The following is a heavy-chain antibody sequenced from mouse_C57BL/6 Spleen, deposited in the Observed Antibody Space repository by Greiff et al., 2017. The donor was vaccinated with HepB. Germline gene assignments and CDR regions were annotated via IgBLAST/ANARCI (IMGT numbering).Heavy chain of an antibody. Sequence: DVLLVESAGGLVQPGSSMKISCTASGFTFSDYYMAWVRQVPEKGLEWVANINYDGSNTYYLDSLKSSFNISSNNANNILYLHMSSLKSEDTATYYYARERSCWYFDDWGTGTTVTVSS. CDR3: ARERSCWYFDD. CDR2: INYDGSNT. J-gene: IGHJ1*03. V-gene: IGHV5-16*01. CDR1: GFTFSDYY.